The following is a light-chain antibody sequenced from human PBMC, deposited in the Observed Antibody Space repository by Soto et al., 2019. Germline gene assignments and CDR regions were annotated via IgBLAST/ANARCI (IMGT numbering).Light chain of an antibody. CDR2: DVS. J-gene: IGLJ1*01. CDR1: SSDVGGYNY. V-gene: IGLV2-11*01. Sequence: QSALTQPRSVSGSPGQSVTISCTGTSSDVGGYNYVSWYQQHPGKAPKLMIYDVSKRPSGVPDRFSGSKSGNTASLTISGLQPEDEADHYCCSYAGSYTYVFGTGTKVTVL. CDR3: CSYAGSYTYV.